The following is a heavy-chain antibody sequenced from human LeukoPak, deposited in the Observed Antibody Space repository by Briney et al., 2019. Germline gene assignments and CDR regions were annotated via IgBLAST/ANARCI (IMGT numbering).Heavy chain of an antibody. CDR2: TYYTSKWYN. CDR3: AREGWFGEPPSHWFDP. D-gene: IGHD3-10*01. J-gene: IGHJ5*02. V-gene: IGHV6-1*01. Sequence: SQILSLTCAISGDTVSSKSATWNWIRQSPSRGLEWLGRTYYTSKWYNDYAVSVKSRITINPDTSKNQFSLQLNSVTPEDTAVYYCAREGWFGEPPSHWFDPWGQGTLVTVSS. CDR1: GDTVSSKSAT.